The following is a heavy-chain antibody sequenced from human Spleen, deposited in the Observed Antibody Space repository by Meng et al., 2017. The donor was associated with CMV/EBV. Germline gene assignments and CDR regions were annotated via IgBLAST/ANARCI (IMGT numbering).Heavy chain of an antibody. J-gene: IGHJ4*02. CDR2: INPDGSST. V-gene: IGHV3-74*01. Sequence: SCAASGFTFSTLWMHWVRQAPGKGLVWVSRINPDGSSTSYADSVKGRFTISRDNAKNTLYLQMNSLRAEDTAVYYCARLNTLTPFDYWGQGTLVTVSS. CDR3: ARLNTLTPFDY. CDR1: GFTFSTLW. D-gene: IGHD3-9*01.